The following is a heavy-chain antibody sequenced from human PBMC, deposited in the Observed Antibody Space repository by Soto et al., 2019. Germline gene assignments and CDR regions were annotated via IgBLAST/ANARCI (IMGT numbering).Heavy chain of an antibody. Sequence: GGSLRLSCAASGFTFSSYWMHWVRQAPGKGLVWVSRINSDGSSTYYADSVKGRFTISRDNAKNTLYLQMNSLRAEDTAVYYCATVYGGNAFDIWGQGTLVTVSS. J-gene: IGHJ3*02. CDR1: GFTFSSYW. CDR2: INSDGSST. V-gene: IGHV3-74*01. D-gene: IGHD4-17*01. CDR3: ATVYGGNAFDI.